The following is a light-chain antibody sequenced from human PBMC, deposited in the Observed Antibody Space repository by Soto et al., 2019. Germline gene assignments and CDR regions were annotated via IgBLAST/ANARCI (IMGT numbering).Light chain of an antibody. CDR3: QQANSFPIT. Sequence: DIQMTQSPSSVSASVGDRVTITCRASRGISSWLAWYQQQPGKAPKLLIYAASSLQSGVPSRFSGSGSGSDFTLTISSLQPEDFATYYCQQANSFPITFGQGTRLEIK. J-gene: IGKJ5*01. V-gene: IGKV1-12*01. CDR2: AAS. CDR1: RGISSW.